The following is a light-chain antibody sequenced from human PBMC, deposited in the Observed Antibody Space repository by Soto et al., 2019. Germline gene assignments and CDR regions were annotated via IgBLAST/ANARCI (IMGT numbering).Light chain of an antibody. CDR3: QQRSNWPT. V-gene: IGKV3-11*01. CDR1: QSVSSY. CDR2: DAS. J-gene: IGKJ3*01. Sequence: EIVLTQSPATLSLSPGERATLSRRASQSVSSYLAWYQQKPGQAPRLLIYDASNRATGIPARFSGSGSGTDFTLTISSLEPEDFAVYYCQQRSNWPTCGPGTKVDIK.